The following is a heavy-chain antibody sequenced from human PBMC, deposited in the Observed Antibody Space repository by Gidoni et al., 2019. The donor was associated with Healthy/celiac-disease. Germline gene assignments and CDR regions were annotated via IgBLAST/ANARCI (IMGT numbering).Heavy chain of an antibody. D-gene: IGHD4-17*01. V-gene: IGHV4-31*03. J-gene: IGHJ4*02. CDR3: ARGPRWGPVTTSYFDY. CDR1: GGPISRGGYY. Sequence: QVQLQESGPGLVKPSQTLSLTCTVSGGPISRGGYYWSWIRQHPGKGLEGIGYIYYSGSTYYNPSLKSRVTISVDTSKNQFSLKLSSVTAADTAVYYCARGPRWGPVTTSYFDYWGQGTLVTVSS. CDR2: IYYSGST.